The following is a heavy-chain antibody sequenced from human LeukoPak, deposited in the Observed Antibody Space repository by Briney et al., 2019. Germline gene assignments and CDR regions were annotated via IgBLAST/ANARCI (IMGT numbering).Heavy chain of an antibody. Sequence: GATVKISCKASGYTFTDYYMHWVQQAPGQGLEWMGMIHPSGGSTSYAQKFQGRVTMTRDTSTSTVYMELRSLRSDDTAVYYCARELARGSYYYSEIGYWGQGTLVTVSS. CDR1: GYTFTDYY. CDR3: ARELARGSYYYSEIGY. J-gene: IGHJ4*02. V-gene: IGHV1-46*01. CDR2: IHPSGGST. D-gene: IGHD1-26*01.